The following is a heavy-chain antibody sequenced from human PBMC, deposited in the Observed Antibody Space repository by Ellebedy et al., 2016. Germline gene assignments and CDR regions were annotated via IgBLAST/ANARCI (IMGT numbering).Heavy chain of an antibody. CDR3: ARDLSSSGWNYNWFDP. CDR2: IYHSGST. V-gene: IGHV4-4*02. J-gene: IGHJ5*02. CDR1: GGSISSSNW. Sequence: GSLRLSCAVSGGSISSSNWWSWVRQPPGKGLEWIGEIYHSGSTNYNPSLKSQVTISVDKSKNQFSLKLSSVTAADTAVYYCARDLSSSGWNYNWFDPWGQGTLVTVSS. D-gene: IGHD6-19*01.